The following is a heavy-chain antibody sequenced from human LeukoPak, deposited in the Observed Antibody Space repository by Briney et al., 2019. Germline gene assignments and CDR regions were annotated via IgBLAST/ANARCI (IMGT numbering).Heavy chain of an antibody. CDR3: ARGWGGTYYYFDY. CDR2: IIPLFGTA. J-gene: IGHJ4*02. D-gene: IGHD1-26*01. Sequence: GASVKVSCKASGGTFSSYAISWVRQAPGQGLGWMGGIIPLFGTANYAQKFQGRVTITADEPTSTAYLELTSLRSEDTAFYYCARGWGGTYYYFDYWGQGTLVTVSS. CDR1: GGTFSSYA. V-gene: IGHV1-69*13.